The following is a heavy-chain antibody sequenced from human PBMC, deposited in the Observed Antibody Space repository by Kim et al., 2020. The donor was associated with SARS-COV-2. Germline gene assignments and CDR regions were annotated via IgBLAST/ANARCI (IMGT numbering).Heavy chain of an antibody. D-gene: IGHD3-22*01. CDR3: ARLASDSRGYIVYFDY. Sequence: SETLSLTCTVSGGSISSYYWSWIRQPPGKGLEWIGYIYYSGSTNYNPSLKSRVTISVDTSKNQFSLKLSSVTAADTAVYYCARLASDSRGYIVYFDYWG. J-gene: IGHJ4*01. V-gene: IGHV4-59*08. CDR1: GGSISSYY. CDR2: IYYSGST.